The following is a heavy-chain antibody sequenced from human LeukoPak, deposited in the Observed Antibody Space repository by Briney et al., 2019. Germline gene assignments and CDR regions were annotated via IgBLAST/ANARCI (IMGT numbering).Heavy chain of an antibody. V-gene: IGHV3-9*01. Sequence: GRSLRLSCAASGFIFDDYAMHWVRQAPGKGLEWVSGISWNSGSIGYADSVKGRFTISRDNAKNSLYLQMNSLRAEDTALYYCAKDRWELLSAFDIWGQGTMVTVSS. CDR3: AKDRWELLSAFDI. CDR2: ISWNSGSI. D-gene: IGHD1-26*01. J-gene: IGHJ3*02. CDR1: GFIFDDYA.